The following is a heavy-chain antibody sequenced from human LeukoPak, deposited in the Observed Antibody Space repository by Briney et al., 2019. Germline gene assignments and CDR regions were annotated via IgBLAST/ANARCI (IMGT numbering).Heavy chain of an antibody. D-gene: IGHD6-19*01. CDR2: IYTSGST. V-gene: IGHV4-4*07. Sequence: PSETLSLTCTVSGGSISSYYWSWIRQPAGKGLEWIGRIYTSGSTNYNPSLKSRVTMSVDTSKNQFSLNLTSVTAADTATYFCARETMLAGFASGLGFNYWGQGILVIVSS. J-gene: IGHJ4*02. CDR3: ARETMLAGFASGLGFNY. CDR1: GGSISSYY.